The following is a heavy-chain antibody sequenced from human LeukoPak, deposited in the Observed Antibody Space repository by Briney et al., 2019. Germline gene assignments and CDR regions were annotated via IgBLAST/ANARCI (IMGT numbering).Heavy chain of an antibody. Sequence: PGGSLRLSCAASGFTVSSNYMSWVRQAPGKGLEWVSVIYSGGSTYYADSVKGRFTISRDNAKNSLYLQMNSLRAEDTALYYCARQADTAMLIWSFTDYWGQGTLVTVSS. V-gene: IGHV3-66*04. CDR3: ARQADTAMLIWSFTDY. J-gene: IGHJ4*02. CDR1: GFTVSSNY. CDR2: IYSGGST. D-gene: IGHD5-18*01.